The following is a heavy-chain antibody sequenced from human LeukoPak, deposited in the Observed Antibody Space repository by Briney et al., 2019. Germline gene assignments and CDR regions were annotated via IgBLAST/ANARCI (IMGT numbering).Heavy chain of an antibody. CDR2: MNPNSGNT. CDR1: GYTFTSYD. CDR3: ARVPRSSSWYGY. J-gene: IGHJ4*02. Sequence: ASVKVSCKASGYTFTSYDINWVRQATGQGLEWMGWMNPNSGNTGYAQKFQGRVTMTRNTSISTAYMELSSLRSEDTAVYYCARVPRSSSWYGYWGQGTLATVSS. D-gene: IGHD6-13*01. V-gene: IGHV1-8*01.